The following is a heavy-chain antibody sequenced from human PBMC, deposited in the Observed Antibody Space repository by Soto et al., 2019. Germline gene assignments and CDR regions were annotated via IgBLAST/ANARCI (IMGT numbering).Heavy chain of an antibody. CDR1: GFSLNDYG. CDR2: ISYDGRNK. J-gene: IGHJ6*02. Sequence: QVQLVESGGGVVQPGRSLRLSCAASGFSLNDYGMHWVRQPPGKGLEWVADISYDGRNKYYTDSVRGRFTISRDNSKNTLYLEMNSLRAEDTAVYYCANLWGDGYNLGQDYNGMDVWGQGTTVIVSS. D-gene: IGHD5-12*01. V-gene: IGHV3-30*18. CDR3: ANLWGDGYNLGQDYNGMDV.